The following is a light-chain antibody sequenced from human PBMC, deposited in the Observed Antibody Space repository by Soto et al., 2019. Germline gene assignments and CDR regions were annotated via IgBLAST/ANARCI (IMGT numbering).Light chain of an antibody. V-gene: IGKV1-5*03. CDR3: QQYNSYWT. CDR2: KAS. CDR1: QIISNW. J-gene: IGKJ1*01. Sequence: DIQMTQFPSTLSASVGDRVTITCRASQIISNWLAWYQQKPGKAPKLLIYKASSLESGVPSRFSGSGSGTDFTLTISSLQADDFATYYCQQYNSYWTFGQGTKVEIK.